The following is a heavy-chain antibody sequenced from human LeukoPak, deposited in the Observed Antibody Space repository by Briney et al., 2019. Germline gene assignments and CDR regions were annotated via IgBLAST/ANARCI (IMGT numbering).Heavy chain of an antibody. J-gene: IGHJ6*02. CDR1: GYTFTSYG. CDR3: ARVENSNKYYFYVMDV. V-gene: IGHV1-18*01. D-gene: IGHD6-6*01. Sequence: ASVKVSCKASGYTFTSYGISWVRQAPGQGLEWMGWISAYNGNTDYAQKFQGRVTMTTDTSTSTAYMELRSLRSDDTAVYFCARVENSNKYYFYVMDVWGQGTTVTVSS. CDR2: ISAYNGNT.